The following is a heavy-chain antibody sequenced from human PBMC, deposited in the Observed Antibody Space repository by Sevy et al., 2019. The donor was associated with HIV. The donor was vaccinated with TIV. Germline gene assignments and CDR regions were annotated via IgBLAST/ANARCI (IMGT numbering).Heavy chain of an antibody. V-gene: IGHV3-7*01. J-gene: IGHJ6*02. Sequence: GGSLRLSCAASGFTFSNHWMSWVRQAPGKGLEWVANIKQDGSDKYYVDSVKGRFTISRDNAKNSLSLQMNSLRAEDTAVYYCARDTGGIGMDVWGQGTTVTVSS. CDR1: GFTFSNHW. CDR3: ARDTGGIGMDV. D-gene: IGHD6-13*01. CDR2: IKQDGSDK.